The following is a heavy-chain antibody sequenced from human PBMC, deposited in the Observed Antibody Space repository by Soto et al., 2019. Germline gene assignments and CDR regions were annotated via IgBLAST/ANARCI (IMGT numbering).Heavy chain of an antibody. Sequence: QVQLVESGGGVVQPGTSLRLSCVGSGFTFRSYVIHWVRQAPGKGLEWVALTSYDGSNNFYGDSVKARFTISSHNSRNTVELQMDSRRFEDTDLYYCARWGTTGGLDVWGQGTVVSVSS. CDR1: GFTFRSYV. CDR2: TSYDGSNN. CDR3: ARWGTTGGLDV. J-gene: IGHJ4*02. D-gene: IGHD3-16*01. V-gene: IGHV3-33*05.